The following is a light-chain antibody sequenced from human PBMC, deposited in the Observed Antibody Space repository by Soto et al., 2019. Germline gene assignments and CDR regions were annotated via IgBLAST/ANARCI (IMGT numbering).Light chain of an antibody. V-gene: IGKV1-39*01. Sequence: DIQMTQSPASLSASVGDRVTITCRASQSISNFLNWYQQKPGKAPTLLIYAASSLQGGVPSRFRGSGSVIDFTLTITSLQREDFATYFCQQSYSTPFTFGPGTKVDI. J-gene: IGKJ3*01. CDR1: QSISNF. CDR3: QQSYSTPFT. CDR2: AAS.